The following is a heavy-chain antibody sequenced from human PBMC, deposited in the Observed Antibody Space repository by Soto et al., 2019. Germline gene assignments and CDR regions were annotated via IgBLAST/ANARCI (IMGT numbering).Heavy chain of an antibody. Sequence: SETLSLTCTVSGGSISSYYWSWIRQPPGKGLEWIGYIYYSGSTNYNPSLKSRVTIAVDTSKNQFSLKLGSVTAADTAGYYCARGRSPVSWFDPWGQGTLVTVSS. D-gene: IGHD4-17*01. J-gene: IGHJ5*02. CDR3: ARGRSPVSWFDP. CDR2: IYYSGST. V-gene: IGHV4-59*01. CDR1: GGSISSYY.